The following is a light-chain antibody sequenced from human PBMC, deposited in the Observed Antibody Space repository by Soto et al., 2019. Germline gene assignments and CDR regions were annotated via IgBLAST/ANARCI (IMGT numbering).Light chain of an antibody. CDR1: SSNIGRNY. CDR2: RND. V-gene: IGLV1-47*01. Sequence: QSVLTQPPSASGTPGQRVTISCSGSSSNIGRNYVYWYQQLPGTAPKLLIYRNDQRPSGVPDRLSGSKSGTSASLAISWLRSEDEADYYCAAWDDSLSGLYVFGTGTKLTVL. J-gene: IGLJ1*01. CDR3: AAWDDSLSGLYV.